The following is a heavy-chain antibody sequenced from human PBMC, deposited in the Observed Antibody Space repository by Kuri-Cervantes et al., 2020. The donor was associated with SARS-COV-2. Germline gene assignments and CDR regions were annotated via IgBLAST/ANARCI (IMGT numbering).Heavy chain of an antibody. CDR3: ARDYGDYGSLGYAFDI. CDR1: GYSISSGYY. Sequence: GSLRLSCTVSGYSISSGYYWGWIRQPPGKGLEWIGSIYHSGSTYYNPSLKSRVTISVDTSNNQFSLNLNSVTAADTAVYYCARDYGDYGSLGYAFDIWGQGTVVTVSS. D-gene: IGHD4-17*01. V-gene: IGHV4-38-2*02. CDR2: IYHSGST. J-gene: IGHJ3*02.